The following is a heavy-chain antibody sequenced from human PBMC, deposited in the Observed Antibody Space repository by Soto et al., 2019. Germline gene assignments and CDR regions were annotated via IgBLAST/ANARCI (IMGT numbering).Heavy chain of an antibody. J-gene: IGHJ4*02. D-gene: IGHD3-22*01. CDR2: IIPIFGTA. Sequence: QVQLVQSGAEVKKPGSSVKVSCKASGGTFSSYAISWVRQAPGHGLEWMGGIIPIFGTANYAQKFQGRVTITADESTSTSYMELSSLRSEDTAVYYCAREGASGSHIGYWGQGTLVTVSS. CDR1: GGTFSSYA. CDR3: AREGASGSHIGY. V-gene: IGHV1-69*01.